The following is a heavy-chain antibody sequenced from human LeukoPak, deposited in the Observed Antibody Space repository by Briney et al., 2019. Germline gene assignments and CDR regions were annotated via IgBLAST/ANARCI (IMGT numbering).Heavy chain of an antibody. CDR1: GLTFRSYA. CDR3: ATGTTGTTWSYGMDV. J-gene: IGHJ6*02. CDR2: VSYDGSEN. D-gene: IGHD1-1*01. V-gene: IGHV3-30*04. Sequence: PGGSLRLSCAGSGLTFRSYAMHWVRQAPGKGLEWVAGVSYDGSENYYADSVRGRFTISRDNSKYTVYLQMSSLRAEDTAVFHCATGTTGTTWSYGMDVWGQGTTVTVSS.